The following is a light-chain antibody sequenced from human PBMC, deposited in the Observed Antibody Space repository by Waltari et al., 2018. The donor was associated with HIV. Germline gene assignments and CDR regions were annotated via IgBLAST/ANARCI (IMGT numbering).Light chain of an antibody. J-gene: IGLJ2*01. Sequence: SPLTQPPSASASPGPSVTISCTGTSSDVGGYNYFSWHQQHPGKAPKLMIYGVNKPPSGVPDRFSGSKSGNTASLTVSGLQAEDEAEYYCSSYAGSNNVVFGGGTKLAGL. CDR3: SSYAGSNNVV. CDR1: SSDVGGYNY. CDR2: GVN. V-gene: IGLV2-8*01.